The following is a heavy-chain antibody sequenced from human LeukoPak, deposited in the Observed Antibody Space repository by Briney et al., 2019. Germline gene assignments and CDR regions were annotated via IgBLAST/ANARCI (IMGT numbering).Heavy chain of an antibody. CDR1: GGSFSGYS. J-gene: IGHJ4*02. Sequence: PSETLSLTCAVYGGSFSGYSWTWIRHPPGKGLEWIGEINPGGSTKYNPSRQSRVTISVDMSKNQYSLKLSSVTAADTAVYYCQRGKGDITMIVVVITAAEYYFDYWGQGTLVSVSS. CDR2: INPGGST. CDR3: QRGKGDITMIVVVITAAEYYFDY. V-gene: IGHV4-34*01. D-gene: IGHD3-22*01.